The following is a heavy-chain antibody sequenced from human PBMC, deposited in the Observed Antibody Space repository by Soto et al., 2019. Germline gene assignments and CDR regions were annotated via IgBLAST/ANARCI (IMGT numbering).Heavy chain of an antibody. CDR2: IFRSGYT. V-gene: IGHV4-4*02. CDR1: GGSICSNNW. D-gene: IGHD1-1*01. Sequence: SETLSLTCTVSGGSICSNNWWTWVRLPPGKGLEWIGEIFRSGYTNYSPSLTGRVTMSIDKSKNQFSLTLTSATAADTAIYFWAYENAATNPYCDYWGRGTQVTVSS. CDR3: AYENAATNPYCDY. J-gene: IGHJ4*02.